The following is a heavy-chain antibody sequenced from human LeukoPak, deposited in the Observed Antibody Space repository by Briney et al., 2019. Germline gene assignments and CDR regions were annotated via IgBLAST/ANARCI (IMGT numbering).Heavy chain of an antibody. CDR3: ARGEIGYNSFDY. CDR2: IIPIFGTA. V-gene: IGHV1-69*06. Sequence: SVKVSCKASGGTFSSYAISWVRQAPGQGLEWMGRIIPIFGTASYAQKFQGRVTITADKSTSTAYMELSSLRSEDTAVYYCARGEIGYNSFDYWGQGALVTVSS. J-gene: IGHJ4*02. D-gene: IGHD5-24*01. CDR1: GGTFSSYA.